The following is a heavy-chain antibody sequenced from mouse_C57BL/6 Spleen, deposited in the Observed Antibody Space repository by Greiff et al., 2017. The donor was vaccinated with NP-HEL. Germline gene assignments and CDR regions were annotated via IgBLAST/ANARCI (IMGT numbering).Heavy chain of an antibody. J-gene: IGHJ2*01. V-gene: IGHV5-17*01. Sequence: EVQVVESGGGLVKPGGSLKLSCAASGFTFSDYGMHWVRQAPEKGLEWVAYISSGSSTIYYADTVKGRFTISRDNAKNTLFLQMTSLRSEDTAMYYCARGGVLITTDGFDYWGQGTTLTVSS. D-gene: IGHD1-1*01. CDR3: ARGGVLITTDGFDY. CDR2: ISSGSSTI. CDR1: GFTFSDYG.